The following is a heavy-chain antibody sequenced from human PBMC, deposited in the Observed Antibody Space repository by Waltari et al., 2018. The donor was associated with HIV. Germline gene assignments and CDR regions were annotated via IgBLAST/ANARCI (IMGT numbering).Heavy chain of an antibody. Sequence: QVQLQASGPGLVKPSETLSLIRTVPHGSIRSSFWRWIRQLPGKGMGWARQQRGRGMEWIGHIYYSGSTNYNPCLKSRVTISVDTSKNRFSLRLSSVTAADTAVYYCVRGRQYISSSYFDPWGQGTLVTVSS. J-gene: IGHJ5*02. CDR1: HGSIRSSF. V-gene: IGHV4-59*01. CDR2: IYYSGST. CDR3: VRGRQYISSSYFDP. D-gene: IGHD6-19*01.